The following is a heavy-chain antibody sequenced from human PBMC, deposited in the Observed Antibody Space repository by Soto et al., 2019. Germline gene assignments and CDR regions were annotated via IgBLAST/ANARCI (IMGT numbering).Heavy chain of an antibody. CDR3: AKDLSSSSLDY. Sequence: SLRLSCAASGFTFSSYGMHWVRQAPGKGLEWVAVISYDGSNKYYADSVKGRFTISRDNSENTLYLQMNSLRAEDTAVYYCAKDLSSSSLDYWGQGTLVTVSS. D-gene: IGHD6-6*01. V-gene: IGHV3-30*18. CDR1: GFTFSSYG. J-gene: IGHJ4*02. CDR2: ISYDGSNK.